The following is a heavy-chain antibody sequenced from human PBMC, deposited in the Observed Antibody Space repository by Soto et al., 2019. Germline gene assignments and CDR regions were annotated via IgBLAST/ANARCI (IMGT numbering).Heavy chain of an antibody. CDR2: ISSSSSTI. V-gene: IGHV3-48*01. J-gene: IGHJ5*02. CDR3: AGLPNYGDFLNNWFDP. D-gene: IGHD4-17*01. Sequence: PGGSLRLSCAASGFTFSSYSMNWVRQAPGKGLEWVSYISSSSSTIYYADSVKGRFTISRDNAKNSLYLQMNSLRAEDTAVYYCAGLPNYGDFLNNWFDPWGQGTLVTVSS. CDR1: GFTFSSYS.